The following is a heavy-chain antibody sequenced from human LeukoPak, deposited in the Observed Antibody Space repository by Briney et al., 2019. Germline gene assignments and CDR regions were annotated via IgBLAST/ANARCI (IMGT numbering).Heavy chain of an antibody. J-gene: IGHJ4*02. D-gene: IGHD6-25*01. CDR2: ISYDGSNK. CDR3: AKWALPSGASPLDY. CDR1: GFTFSSYA. Sequence: GRSLRLSCAASGFTFSSYAMHWVRQAPGKGLEWVAVISYDGSNKYYADSVKGRFTISRDNSKNTLYLQMNSLRAEDTAVYYCAKWALPSGASPLDYWGQGTLVTVSS. V-gene: IGHV3-30-3*02.